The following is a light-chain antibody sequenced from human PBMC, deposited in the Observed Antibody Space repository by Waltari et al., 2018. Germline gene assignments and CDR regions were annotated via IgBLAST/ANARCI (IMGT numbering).Light chain of an antibody. J-gene: IGKJ1*01. V-gene: IGKV1-5*03. CDR3: QQYYDSST. Sequence: DIQMTQSPSTLSASVGDRVTITCRASRSISSWLAWYQQKPGKAPSLLIDKASSLKSGVQSRFSGSGSGTEFTLTISSLQPDDFASYYCQQYYDSSTFGQGTKLELK. CDR1: RSISSW. CDR2: KAS.